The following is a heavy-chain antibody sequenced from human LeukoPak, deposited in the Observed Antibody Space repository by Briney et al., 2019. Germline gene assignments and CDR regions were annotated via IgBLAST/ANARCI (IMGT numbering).Heavy chain of an antibody. V-gene: IGHV1-18*01. CDR1: GYTFTSYG. Sequence: ASVKVSCKASGYTFTSYGISWVRQAPGQGLEWMGWISAYNGNTNYAQKLQGRVTMTTDTSTSTAYMELRSLRSDDTAVYYCARSPGITMIVAVITPFDYWGQGTLVTVSS. D-gene: IGHD3-22*01. CDR2: ISAYNGNT. CDR3: ARSPGITMIVAVITPFDY. J-gene: IGHJ4*02.